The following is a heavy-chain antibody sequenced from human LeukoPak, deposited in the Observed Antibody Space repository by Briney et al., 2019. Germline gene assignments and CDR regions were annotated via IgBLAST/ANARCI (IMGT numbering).Heavy chain of an antibody. Sequence: GESLKVSCKGSGYSFTSYWIGWVRQMPGKGLEWMGIIYPGDSDTRYSPSFQGQVTISADKSISTAYLQWSSLKASDTAMYYCARLAGYCSSTSCYSGKLWYFDYWGQGTLVTVSS. J-gene: IGHJ4*02. CDR3: ARLAGYCSSTSCYSGKLWYFDY. D-gene: IGHD2-2*02. CDR2: IYPGDSDT. CDR1: GYSFTSYW. V-gene: IGHV5-51*01.